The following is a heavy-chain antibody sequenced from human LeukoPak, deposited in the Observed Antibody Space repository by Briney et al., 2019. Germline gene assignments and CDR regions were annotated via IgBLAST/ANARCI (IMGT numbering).Heavy chain of an antibody. CDR1: GGTFSSYA. CDR2: IIPIFGTA. J-gene: IGHJ4*02. D-gene: IGHD6-13*01. CDR3: ARGRSDGSSWQPFDY. V-gene: IGHV1-69*13. Sequence: SVKVSCKASGGTFSSYAISWVRQAPGQGLEWMGGIIPIFGTANYAQKFQGRVTITADESTSTAYMELSSLRSEDTAVYYCARGRSDGSSWQPFDYWGQGTLVTVSS.